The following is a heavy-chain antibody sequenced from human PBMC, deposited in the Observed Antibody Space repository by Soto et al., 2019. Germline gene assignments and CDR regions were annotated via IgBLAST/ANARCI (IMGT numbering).Heavy chain of an antibody. V-gene: IGHV4-4*02. J-gene: IGHJ6*03. D-gene: IGHD2-2*01. CDR2: IYHSGST. CDR3: ARRGDGSSTSNEYYYYYYYYMDV. CDR1: SGSISSSNW. Sequence: QVQLQESGPGLVKPSGTLSLTCAVSSGSISSSNWWSWVRQPPGKGLEWIGEIYHSGSTNYNPSLKSRVTISVDKSKNQFSLKLSSVTAADTAVYYCARRGDGSSTSNEYYYYYYYYMDVWGKGTTVTVSS.